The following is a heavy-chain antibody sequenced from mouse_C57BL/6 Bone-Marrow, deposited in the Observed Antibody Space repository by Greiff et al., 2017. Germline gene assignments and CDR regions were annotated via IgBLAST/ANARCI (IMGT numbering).Heavy chain of an antibody. CDR1: GYTFTSYG. D-gene: IGHD3-2*02. J-gene: IGHJ3*01. CDR2: IYPRSGNT. V-gene: IGHV1-81*01. Sequence: VQLQQSGAELARPGASVTLSCKASGYTFTSYGISWVKQRTGQGLEWIGEIYPRSGNTYYNEKFKGKATLTADKSSSTAYMELRSLTSEDSAVYFCARRGQLRLQGWFAYWGQGTLVTVSA. CDR3: ARRGQLRLQGWFAY.